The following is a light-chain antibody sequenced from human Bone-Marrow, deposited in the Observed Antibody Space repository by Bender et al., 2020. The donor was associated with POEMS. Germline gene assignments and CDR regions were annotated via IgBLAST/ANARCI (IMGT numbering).Light chain of an antibody. V-gene: IGLV2-8*01. J-gene: IGLJ2*01. CDR1: SSDIGRYNY. CDR3: SSYAGSNNLV. Sequence: QSVLTQPPSASGSPGQSVTISCTGTSSDIGRYNYVSWFQQHPGEAPKLLISEVTKRPSGVPARFSGSKSGSTASLTVSGLQAEDEADYYCSSYAGSNNLVFGGGTKLTVL. CDR2: EVT.